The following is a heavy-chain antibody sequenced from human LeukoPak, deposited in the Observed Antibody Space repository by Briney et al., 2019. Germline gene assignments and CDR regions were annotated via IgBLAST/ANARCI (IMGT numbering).Heavy chain of an antibody. CDR2: ISGNGGRT. V-gene: IGHV3-23*01. CDR3: AKDPNGDYVGTFDM. D-gene: IGHD4-17*01. J-gene: IGHJ3*02. Sequence: GGSLRLSCAASGFTFSSYAMSWVRQAPGKGLEWVSFISGNGGRTDYAESVKGRFTISRDNSKNTVYLQMNSLRDEDTAAYYCAKDPNGDYVGTFDMWGQGTMVTVSS. CDR1: GFTFSSYA.